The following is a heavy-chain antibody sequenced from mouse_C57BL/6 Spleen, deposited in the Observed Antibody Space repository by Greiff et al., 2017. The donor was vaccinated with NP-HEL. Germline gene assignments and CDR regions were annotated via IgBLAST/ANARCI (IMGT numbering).Heavy chain of an antibody. Sequence: EVQVVESGGGLVQPGGSLSLSCAASGFTFTDYYMSWVRQPPGKALEWLGFIRNKANGYTTEYSASVKGRFTISRDNSQSILYLQVNALRAEDSATYYCARYNYGSSLDYWGQGTTLTVSS. CDR1: GFTFTDYY. D-gene: IGHD1-1*01. CDR3: ARYNYGSSLDY. J-gene: IGHJ2*01. V-gene: IGHV7-3*01. CDR2: IRNKANGYTT.